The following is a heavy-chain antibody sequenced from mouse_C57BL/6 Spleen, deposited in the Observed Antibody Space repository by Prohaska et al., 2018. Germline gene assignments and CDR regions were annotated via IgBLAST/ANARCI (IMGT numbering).Heavy chain of an antibody. J-gene: IGHJ4*01. CDR2: IDPSDSYT. V-gene: IGHV1-50*01. D-gene: IGHD1-1*01. CDR3: ARGRNYYGSSYEGAMDY. CDR1: GYTFTSYW. Sequence: QVQLQQPGAELVKPGASVKLSCKASGYTFTSYWMQWVKQRPGQGLEWIGEIDPSDSYTNYNQKFKGKATLTVDTSSSTAYMQLSSLTSEDSAVYYCARGRNYYGSSYEGAMDYWGQGTSVTVSS.